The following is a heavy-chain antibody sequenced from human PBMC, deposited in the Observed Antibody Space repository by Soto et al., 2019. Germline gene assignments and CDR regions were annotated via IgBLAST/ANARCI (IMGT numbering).Heavy chain of an antibody. CDR1: GYTFTNYY. J-gene: IGHJ6*02. CDR3: AGEARGGGSYIPAHAYHGMDV. D-gene: IGHD1-26*01. Sequence: QVQLVQSGAEVKKPGASVKVSCKASGYTFTNYYMHWVRQAPGQGLEWLGVINPSGGSTTYAQKFQGRVHRPKNTRAISANKSLRSVGPDDSAVYFCAGEARGGGSYIPAHAYHGMDVWGQGTTVIVSS. CDR2: INPSGGST. V-gene: IGHV1-46*01.